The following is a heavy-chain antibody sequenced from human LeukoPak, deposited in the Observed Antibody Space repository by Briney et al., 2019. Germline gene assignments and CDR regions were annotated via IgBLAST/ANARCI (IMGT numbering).Heavy chain of an antibody. V-gene: IGHV4-34*01. CDR1: GGSFSGYY. D-gene: IGHD3-16*02. J-gene: IGHJ4*02. CDR2: INHSGST. CDR3: ARGLVDMSGYVWGSYRYTEYYFDY. Sequence: SETLSLTCAVYGGSFSGYYWSWIRQPPGKGLEWIGEINHSGSTNYNPSLKSRVTISVDTSKNQFSLKLSSVTAADTAVYYCARGLVDMSGYVWGSYRYTEYYFDYWGQGTLVTVSS.